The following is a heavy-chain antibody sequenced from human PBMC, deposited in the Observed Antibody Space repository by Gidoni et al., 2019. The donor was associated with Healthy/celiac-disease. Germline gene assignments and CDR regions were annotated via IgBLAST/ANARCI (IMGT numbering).Heavy chain of an antibody. CDR2: IYWDDDK. Sequence: QITLKESGPTLVKPTQTLTLTCTFSGFSLSTSGVGVGWIRQPPGKALEWLALIYWDDDKRYSPSLKSRLTITKDTSKNQVVLTMTNMDPVDTATYYCAHSHRPHPAYCSSTSCYSRFGVEFDYWGQGTLVTVSS. CDR3: AHSHRPHPAYCSSTSCYSRFGVEFDY. J-gene: IGHJ4*02. D-gene: IGHD2-2*01. V-gene: IGHV2-5*02. CDR1: GFSLSTSGVG.